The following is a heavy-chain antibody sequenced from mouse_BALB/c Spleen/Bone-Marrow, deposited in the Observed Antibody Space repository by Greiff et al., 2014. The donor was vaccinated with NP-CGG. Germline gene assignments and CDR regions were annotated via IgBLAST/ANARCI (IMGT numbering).Heavy chain of an antibody. CDR1: GFDFSGYW. V-gene: IGHV4-1*02. CDR3: ASQAYDGHSAY. CDR2: INPNSRTI. Sequence: EVKLVESGGGLVQPGGSLKLSCAASGFDFSGYWMSWVRQAPGKGLQWIGEINPNSRTINYAPSLKDKFIISRDKAKNTLYLQMRKVRSEDTALYDRASQAYDGHSAYGGQGPTPTVSS. J-gene: IGHJ2*01. D-gene: IGHD2-10*01.